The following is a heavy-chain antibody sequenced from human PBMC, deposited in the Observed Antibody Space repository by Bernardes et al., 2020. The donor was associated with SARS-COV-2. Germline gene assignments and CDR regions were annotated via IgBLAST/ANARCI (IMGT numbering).Heavy chain of an antibody. V-gene: IGHV1-2*02. CDR2: INPNSGGT. Sequence: ASVKVSCKASGYTFTGYYMHWVRQAPGQGLEWMGWINPNSGGTNYAQKFQGRVTMTRDTSISTAYMELSRLRSDDTAVYYCARDPTTVTTSYYYYGMDVWGQGTTVTVSS. J-gene: IGHJ6*02. CDR3: ARDPTTVTTSYYYYGMDV. CDR1: GYTFTGYY. D-gene: IGHD4-4*01.